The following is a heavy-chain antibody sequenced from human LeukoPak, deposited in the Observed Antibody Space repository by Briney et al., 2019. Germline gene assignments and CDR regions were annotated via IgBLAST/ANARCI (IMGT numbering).Heavy chain of an antibody. CDR1: GYTFTSYD. Sequence: ASVKVSCKASGYTFTSYDINWVRQATGQGLEWMGWMSPNSGNTGYAQKFQGRVTMTRNTSISTAYMELSSLRSEDTAVYYCARGYSYGSHYYYYGMDVWGQGTTVTVSS. V-gene: IGHV1-8*01. J-gene: IGHJ6*02. CDR3: ARGYSYGSHYYYYGMDV. D-gene: IGHD5-18*01. CDR2: MSPNSGNT.